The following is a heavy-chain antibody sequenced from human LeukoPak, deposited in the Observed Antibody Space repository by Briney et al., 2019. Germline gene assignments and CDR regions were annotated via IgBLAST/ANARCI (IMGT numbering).Heavy chain of an antibody. CDR1: GGSISSYY. D-gene: IGHD3-10*01. J-gene: IGHJ1*01. CDR2: IYYSGST. Sequence: SETLSLTCTVSGGSISSYYWSWIRQPPGKGLEWIGYIYYSGSTNYNPSLKSRVTISADTSKNQFSLKLSSVTAADTAVYYCARGSRTMVRGVIAQRAEYFQHWGQGTLVTVSS. V-gene: IGHV4-59*01. CDR3: ARGSRTMVRGVIAQRAEYFQH.